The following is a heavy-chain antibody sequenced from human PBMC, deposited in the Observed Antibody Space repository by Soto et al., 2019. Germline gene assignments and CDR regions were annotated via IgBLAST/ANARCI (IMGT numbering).Heavy chain of an antibody. CDR1: GGTFSSYA. J-gene: IGHJ4*02. V-gene: IGHV1-69*13. D-gene: IGHD6-13*01. CDR2: IIPIFGTA. CDR3: ASTAHRVPYSSSWYEAGY. Sequence: ASVKVSCKASGGTFSSYAISWVRQAPGQGLEWMGWIIPIFGTANYAQKFQGRVTITADESTSTAYMELSSLRSEDTAVYYCASTAHRVPYSSSWYEAGYWGKGTLVTVSS.